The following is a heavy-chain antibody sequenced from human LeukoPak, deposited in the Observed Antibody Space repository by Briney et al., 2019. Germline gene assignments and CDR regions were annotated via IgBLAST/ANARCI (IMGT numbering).Heavy chain of an antibody. CDR3: AMPMGYCGGDCSHPDPYAFDI. D-gene: IGHD2-21*02. CDR2: IYHSGST. J-gene: IGHJ3*02. V-gene: IGHV4-30-2*01. CDR1: GGSISSGGYY. Sequence: PSQTLSLTCTVSGGSISSGGYYWSWIRQPPGKGLEWIGYIYHSGSTYYNPSLKSRVTISVDTSKNQFSLKLSSVTAADTAVYYCAMPMGYCGGDCSHPDPYAFDIWGQGTMVTVSS.